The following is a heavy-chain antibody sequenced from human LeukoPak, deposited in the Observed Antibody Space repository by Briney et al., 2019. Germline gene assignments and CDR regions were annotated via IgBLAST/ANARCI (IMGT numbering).Heavy chain of an antibody. V-gene: IGHV3-48*03. J-gene: IGHJ4*02. D-gene: IGHD1-26*01. CDR2: ISSSGSTT. CDR3: AKDLVDGGSYYSLVDY. CDR1: GFTFSSYE. Sequence: GGSLRLSCVASGFTFSSYEMNWVRQAPGKGLEWVSYISSSGSTTYYADSVKGRFTISRDNAKNSLYLQMNSLRAEDTAVYYCAKDLVDGGSYYSLVDYWGQGTLVTVSS.